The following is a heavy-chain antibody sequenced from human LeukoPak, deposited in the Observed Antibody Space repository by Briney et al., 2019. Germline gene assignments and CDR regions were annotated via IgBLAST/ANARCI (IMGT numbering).Heavy chain of an antibody. Sequence: PGGSVRLFCAASGFTFSCYEMNWVRQAPGRGLEWVSFISSSASIIQYADSVKGRFTISRDNAKNSLYLQMNSLRAEDTAVYYCAREYGSATGRCYEYRGQGTLVTVSS. CDR2: ISSSASII. D-gene: IGHD6-25*01. V-gene: IGHV3-48*03. CDR3: AREYGSATGRCYEY. CDR1: GFTFSCYE. J-gene: IGHJ4*02.